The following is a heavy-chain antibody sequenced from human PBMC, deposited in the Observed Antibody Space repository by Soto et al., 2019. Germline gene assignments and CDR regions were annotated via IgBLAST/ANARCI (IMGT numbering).Heavy chain of an antibody. J-gene: IGHJ4*02. CDR2: IHDSGST. Sequence: PSETLSLPCSFFWSPIGTSNRGRWARQSPGKGLEWIGEIHDSGSTESNPSLKSRVTISVDTSKNQFSLKLTSVTAADTAVYYCARDKITGLFDYWGQGTLVTVSS. CDR3: ARDKITGLFDY. D-gene: IGHD2-8*02. CDR1: WSPIGTSNR. V-gene: IGHV4-4*02.